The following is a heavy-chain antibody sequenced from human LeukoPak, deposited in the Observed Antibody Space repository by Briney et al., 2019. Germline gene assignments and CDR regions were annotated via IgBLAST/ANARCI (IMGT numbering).Heavy chain of an antibody. J-gene: IGHJ4*02. CDR1: GGTFTSYD. V-gene: IGHV1-8*01. CDR3: ARGSEYTAPDY. D-gene: IGHD6-6*01. CDR2: MNPNSGNT. Sequence: ASVKVSCKASGGTFTSYDISWVRQATGQGLEWMGWMNPNSGNTGYAQKLQGRVTMTTDTSTSTAYMELRSLRSDDTAVYYCARGSEYTAPDYWGQGTLVTVSS.